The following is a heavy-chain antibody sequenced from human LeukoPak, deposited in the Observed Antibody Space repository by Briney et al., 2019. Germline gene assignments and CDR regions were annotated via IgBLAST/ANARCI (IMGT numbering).Heavy chain of an antibody. CDR3: ARAGYDLTGPIFDY. V-gene: IGHV1-69*13. Sequence: ASVKVSCKASGGTFSSYAISWVRQAPGQGLEWMGGIIPIFGTANYAQKFQGRVTITADESTSTAYMELSSLRSEDTAVYYCARAGYDLTGPIFDYWGQGTLVTVSS. CDR2: IIPIFGTA. CDR1: GGTFSSYA. J-gene: IGHJ4*02. D-gene: IGHD3-9*01.